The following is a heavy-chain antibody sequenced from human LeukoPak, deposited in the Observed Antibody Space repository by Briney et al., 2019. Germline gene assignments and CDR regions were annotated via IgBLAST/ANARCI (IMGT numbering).Heavy chain of an antibody. V-gene: IGHV4-59*08. CDR3: ARHIVGGLAIFDS. CDR2: IFYSGST. D-gene: IGHD1-26*01. Sequence: SETLSLTCAVYGGSFSGYYWSWIRQPPGKGLEWIGYIFYSGSTQYNPSLKSRVSISVDTSKNQFSLKLSSVTAADTAVYYCARHIVGGLAIFDSWGQGTLVTVSS. J-gene: IGHJ4*02. CDR1: GGSFSGYY.